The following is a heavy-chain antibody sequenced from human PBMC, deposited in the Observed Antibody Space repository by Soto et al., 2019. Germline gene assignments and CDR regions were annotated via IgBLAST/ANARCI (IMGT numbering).Heavy chain of an antibody. D-gene: IGHD2-21*02. CDR1: GFTVSMRG. CDR2: IKQDGSEK. J-gene: IGHJ4*02. CDR3: AMTVGGDCSGDGCPSRYREFDQ. Sequence: EVQLVESGGGLLQPGGSLRLSCAASGFTVSMRGMTWVRQAPGKGLEWVAHIKQDGSEKDYVDSVKGRFTISRDNAKNSLYLEMNSLRVADTALYYCAMTVGGDCSGDGCPSRYREFDQWGQGTLVTVSS. V-gene: IGHV3-7*05.